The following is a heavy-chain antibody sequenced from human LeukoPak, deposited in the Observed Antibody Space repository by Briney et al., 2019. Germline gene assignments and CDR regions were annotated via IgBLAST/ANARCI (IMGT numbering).Heavy chain of an antibody. Sequence: GGPLRLSCAASGFVFNDYAMHWVRQAPGKGLEWLAVVSYDGSYKYYADSVKGRFTISRDNSKNTLSLQMNSLRTEDTAVFYCAKGSGSYLESYFDYWGQGTLVTVSS. V-gene: IGHV3-30*18. CDR3: AKGSGSYLESYFDY. D-gene: IGHD1-26*01. CDR2: VSYDGSYK. CDR1: GFVFNDYA. J-gene: IGHJ4*02.